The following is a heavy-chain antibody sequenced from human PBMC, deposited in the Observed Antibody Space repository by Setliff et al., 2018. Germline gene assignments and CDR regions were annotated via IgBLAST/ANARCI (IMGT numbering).Heavy chain of an antibody. J-gene: IGHJ4*02. CDR3: ASDYDSSGYLVY. V-gene: IGHV1-69*05. Sequence: SVKVSCKASAFTFSSYGISWVRQAPGQGLEWMGGIIPIFGTANYAQKFQGRVTITTDESTSTAYMELSSLRSEDTAVYYCASDYDSSGYLVYWGQGTLVTVSS. CDR2: IIPIFGTA. D-gene: IGHD3-22*01. CDR1: AFTFSSYG.